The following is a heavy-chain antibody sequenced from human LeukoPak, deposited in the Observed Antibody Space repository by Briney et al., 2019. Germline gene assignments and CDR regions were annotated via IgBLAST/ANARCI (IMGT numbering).Heavy chain of an antibody. CDR1: GFTFSSYG. Sequence: GSLRLSCAASGFTFSSYGMHWVRQAPGKGLEWVAVIWYDGSNKYYADSVKGRFTISRDNSKNTLHLQMNSLRAEDTAVYYCALFWSGYYKLGYYYYMDVWGKGTTVTVSS. CDR2: IWYDGSNK. J-gene: IGHJ6*03. V-gene: IGHV3-33*01. D-gene: IGHD3-3*01. CDR3: ALFWSGYYKLGYYYYMDV.